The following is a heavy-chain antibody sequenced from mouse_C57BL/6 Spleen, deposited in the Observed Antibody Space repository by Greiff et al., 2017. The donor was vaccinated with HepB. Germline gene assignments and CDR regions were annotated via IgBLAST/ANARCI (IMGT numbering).Heavy chain of an antibody. CDR1: GYTFTSYW. CDR3: ARSKEEGLDYAMDY. D-gene: IGHD2-2*01. J-gene: IGHJ4*01. CDR2: IHPNSGST. V-gene: IGHV1-64*01. Sequence: QVQLQQPGAELVKPGASVKLSCKASGYTFTSYWMHWVKQRPGQGLAWIGMIHPNSGSTNYNEKFKSKATLTVDKSSSTADMQLSSLTSEDSAVYYCARSKEEGLDYAMDYGGQGTSVTVSS.